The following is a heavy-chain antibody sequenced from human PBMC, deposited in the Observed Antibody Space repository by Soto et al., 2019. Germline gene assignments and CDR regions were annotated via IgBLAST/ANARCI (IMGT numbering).Heavy chain of an antibody. CDR3: AREDSGYDNYYYYGLDV. Sequence: QVQLQESGPGLVKTSGTLSLTCAVSGGSISSSHWWTWVRQPPGMGLEWIGGIDHSGSTNYNPSLKTRVTISLDKSMNQFSLRLTSVTAADTAMYFCAREDSGYDNYYYYGLDVWGQGTTVTVSS. J-gene: IGHJ6*02. CDR2: IDHSGST. CDR1: GGSISSSHW. V-gene: IGHV4-4*02. D-gene: IGHD5-12*01.